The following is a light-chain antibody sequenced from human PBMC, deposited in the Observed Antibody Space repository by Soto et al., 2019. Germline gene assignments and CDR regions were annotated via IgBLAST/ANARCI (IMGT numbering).Light chain of an antibody. CDR1: QSVSSSY. V-gene: IGKV3-20*01. Sequence: EIVFTQSPGTLSFSPGERATLSCRASQSVSSSYLAWYQQKPGQAPRLLIYGASNRATGIPDRFSGRGSGTDFTLTISRLEPEDFAVYYCQQYESSRTFGQGTKVDIK. CDR3: QQYESSRT. CDR2: GAS. J-gene: IGKJ1*01.